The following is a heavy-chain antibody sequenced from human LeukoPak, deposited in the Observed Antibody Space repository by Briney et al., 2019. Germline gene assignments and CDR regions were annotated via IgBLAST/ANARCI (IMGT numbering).Heavy chain of an antibody. V-gene: IGHV4-38-2*01. D-gene: IGHD6-19*01. CDR3: ARRGSGWYYFDY. CDR1: GYSISSGYH. CDR2: IYHSGST. Sequence: KTSETLSLTCSFSGYSISSGYHWGWIRQPPGQGLEWIGNIYHSGSTNYNPSLKSRVTISVDTSKNQFSLKLSSVTAADTAVYYCARRGSGWYYFDYWGQGTLVTVSS. J-gene: IGHJ4*02.